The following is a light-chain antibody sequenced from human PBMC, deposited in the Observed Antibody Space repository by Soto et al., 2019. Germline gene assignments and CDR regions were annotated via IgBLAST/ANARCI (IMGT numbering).Light chain of an antibody. CDR3: QQRSSWPWT. V-gene: IGKV3-11*01. CDR1: HSVGGL. J-gene: IGKJ1*01. Sequence: EIVLTQSPATLSLSPGDRATLSCRASHSVGGLLAWYQQKPGQAPRLLIYFASNRATGIPDRFGGSGSGTDFTLTIDSLEPEDFALFYCQQRSSWPWTFGQGTRVEMK. CDR2: FAS.